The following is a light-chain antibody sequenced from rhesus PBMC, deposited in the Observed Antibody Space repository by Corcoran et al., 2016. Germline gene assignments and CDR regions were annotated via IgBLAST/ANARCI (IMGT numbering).Light chain of an antibody. CDR2: GAS. CDR3: QHEYSWPPLT. V-gene: IGKV3-42*01. CDR1: QSVSSS. Sequence: EIVMTQSPATLSLSPGERATLSCRASQSVSSSLAWYQQQPGQAPHLPIFGASSRATGIPDRFSGSGSGTAFTLTISRLEPEDVGVYYCQHEYSWPPLTFGGGTKVELK. J-gene: IGKJ4*01.